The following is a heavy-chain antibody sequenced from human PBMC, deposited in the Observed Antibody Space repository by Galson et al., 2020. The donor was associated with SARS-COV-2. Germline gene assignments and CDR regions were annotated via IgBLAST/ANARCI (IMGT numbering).Heavy chain of an antibody. D-gene: IGHD2-2*01. J-gene: IGHJ5*02. V-gene: IGHV1-24*01. CDR2: FDPEDGET. CDR3: ATEPAYQLRNWLDP. CDR1: GYTLTELS. Sequence: ASVKVSCQLSGYTLTELSMHWVRQAPGKGLAWMGGFDPEDGETIYAQKFQGRVTMTEDTSTDTAYMELSSLRSDEPAVYYCATEPAYQLRNWLDPWGHGTLVTVSS.